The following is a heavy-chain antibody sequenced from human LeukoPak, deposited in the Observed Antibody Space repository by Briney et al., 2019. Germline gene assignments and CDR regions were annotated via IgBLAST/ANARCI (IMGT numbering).Heavy chain of an antibody. CDR2: IYYSGST. Sequence: PSETLSLTCTVSGGSISSYYWSRIRQPPGKGLEWIGYIYYSGSTNYNPSLKSRVTISVDTSKNQFSLKLSSVTAADTAVYYCARDESGSYLVYWGQGTLVTVSS. CDR3: ARDESGSYLVY. V-gene: IGHV4-59*01. J-gene: IGHJ4*02. D-gene: IGHD1-26*01. CDR1: GGSISSYY.